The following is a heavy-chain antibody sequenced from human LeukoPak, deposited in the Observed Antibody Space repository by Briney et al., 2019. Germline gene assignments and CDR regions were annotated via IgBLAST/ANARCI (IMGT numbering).Heavy chain of an antibody. V-gene: IGHV3-48*04. CDR1: GFTFSSYS. D-gene: IGHD2-2*01. CDR2: IGSSSTI. CDR3: ARDRNRGYCSSTSCQSGHNWFDP. J-gene: IGHJ5*02. Sequence: GGSLRLSCAASGFTFSSYSMNWVRQAPGKGLEWVSYIGSSSTIYYADSVKGRFTISRDNAKNSLYLQMNSLRAEDTAVYYCARDRNRGYCSSTSCQSGHNWFDPWGQGTLVTVSS.